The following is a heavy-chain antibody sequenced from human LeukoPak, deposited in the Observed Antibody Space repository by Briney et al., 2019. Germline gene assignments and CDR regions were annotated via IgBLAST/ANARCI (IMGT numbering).Heavy chain of an antibody. V-gene: IGHV3-11*01. Sequence: PGGSLRLSCTASGFTFMDYYMSWLRQAPGKGLEWVSYISYSSNSINYADSVKGRFTMSRDNAKNSVFLQMNSLRAEDTAVYYCARRRLDYYGLDVWGQGTTVTVSS. J-gene: IGHJ6*02. CDR2: ISYSSNSI. CDR1: GFTFMDYY. CDR3: ARRRLDYYGLDV. D-gene: IGHD6-6*01.